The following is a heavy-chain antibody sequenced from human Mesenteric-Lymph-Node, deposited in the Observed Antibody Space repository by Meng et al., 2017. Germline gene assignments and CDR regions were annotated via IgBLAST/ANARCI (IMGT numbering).Heavy chain of an antibody. D-gene: IGHD6-19*01. CDR1: GYTFTGYY. CDR3: ARDSLYSSGWGLNRNWFDP. Sequence: ASVKVSCKASGYTFTGYYMHWVRQAPGQGLEWMGRINPNSGGTDSAQKFQGRVTMTRDTSISTAYMELSSLRSDDTAVYYCARDSLYSSGWGLNRNWFDPWGQGILVTVSS. V-gene: IGHV1-2*06. J-gene: IGHJ5*02. CDR2: INPNSGGT.